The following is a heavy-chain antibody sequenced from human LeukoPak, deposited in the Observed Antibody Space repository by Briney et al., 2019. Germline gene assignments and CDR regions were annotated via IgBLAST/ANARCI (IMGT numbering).Heavy chain of an antibody. V-gene: IGHV3-48*01. D-gene: IGHD3-10*01. CDR2: ISSSSSTI. CDR1: GFTFSSYS. CDR3: ARDRELPPDYYYYYMDV. Sequence: PGGSLRLSCAASGFTFSSYSMNWVRQAPGKGLEWVSYISSSSSTIYYADSVKGRFTISRDNAKNSLYLQMNSLRAEDTAVYYCARDRELPPDYYYYYMDVWGKGTTVTVSS. J-gene: IGHJ6*03.